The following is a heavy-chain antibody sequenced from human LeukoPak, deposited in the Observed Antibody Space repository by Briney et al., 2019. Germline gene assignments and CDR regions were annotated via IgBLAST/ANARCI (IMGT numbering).Heavy chain of an antibody. CDR2: ISGSGDST. CDR1: GFTFSNYG. V-gene: IGHV3-23*01. CDR3: ARARDSSGYYGLDY. D-gene: IGHD3-22*01. J-gene: IGHJ4*02. Sequence: GGSLRLSCAASGFTFSNYGMSWVRQAPGKGLEWVSSISGSGDSTYYADSVKGRFTISRDNAKNTLYLQMNSLRAEDTAVYYCARARDSSGYYGLDYWGQGTLVTVSS.